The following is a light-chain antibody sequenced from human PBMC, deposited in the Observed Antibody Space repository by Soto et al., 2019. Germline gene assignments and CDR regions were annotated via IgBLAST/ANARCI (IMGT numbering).Light chain of an antibody. CDR1: SSNIGTNT. Sequence: QSVLTQPPSASGTPGQRVTISCSGSSSNIGTNTVNWYQHLPGTAPKLLIYSNNQRPSGVPDRFSGSKSATSASLAISGLQSEDEADYYCCSYGGTSSFVFGTGTKLTVL. V-gene: IGLV1-44*01. CDR3: CSYGGTSSFV. CDR2: SNN. J-gene: IGLJ1*01.